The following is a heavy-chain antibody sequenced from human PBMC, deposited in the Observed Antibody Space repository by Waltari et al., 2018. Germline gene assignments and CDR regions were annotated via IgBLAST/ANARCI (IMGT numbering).Heavy chain of an antibody. CDR2: IFYSGFP. CDR3: ARSRRSSGWYDDLLDV. Sequence: QVQLQESGPGLVKPSETLSLTCIVSGDSLSSSPYYWAWVRQPPGKGLEWIGSIFYSGFPYYAPSLESRVTISVDTSKNEFSLEVTSVTAADTAVYYCARSRRSSGWYDDLLDVWGPGTMVTVSP. D-gene: IGHD6-19*01. V-gene: IGHV4-39*01. CDR1: GDSLSSSPYY. J-gene: IGHJ3*01.